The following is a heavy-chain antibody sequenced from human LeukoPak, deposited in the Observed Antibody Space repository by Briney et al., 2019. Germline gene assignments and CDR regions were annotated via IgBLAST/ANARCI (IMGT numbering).Heavy chain of an antibody. J-gene: IGHJ5*02. CDR3: ARDDRILYNWNDGGGFDP. V-gene: IGHV3-20*04. D-gene: IGHD1-20*01. Sequence: GGSLRLSCAASGFTIDDYGMSWVRQAPGKGLEWVSGINWNGDRTGYADSVKGRFTMSRDNAKNSLYLQMNSLRDEDTALYYCARDDRILYNWNDGGGFDPWGQGTLVTVSS. CDR1: GFTIDDYG. CDR2: INWNGDRT.